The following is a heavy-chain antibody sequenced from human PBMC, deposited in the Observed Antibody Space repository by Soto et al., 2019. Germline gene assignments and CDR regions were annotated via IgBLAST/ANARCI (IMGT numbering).Heavy chain of an antibody. CDR2: ISYDGTKR. D-gene: IGHD4-17*01. CDR1: GLTFSNYA. V-gene: IGHV3-30-3*01. J-gene: IGHJ4*02. CDR3: ARESSSTVTTGGGGSAKDY. Sequence: QVLLVESGGGVVQPGRSLRLSCAASGLTFSNYAMHWVRQAPGKGLEWVAFISYDGTKRCYPDSVKGRFTISRDNSKNTLYLQMNSLKTEDTAVYYCARESSSTVTTGGGGSAKDYWGQGTLVTVSS.